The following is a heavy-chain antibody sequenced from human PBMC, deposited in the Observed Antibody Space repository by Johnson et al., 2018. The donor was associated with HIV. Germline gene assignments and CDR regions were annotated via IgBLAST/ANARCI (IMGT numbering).Heavy chain of an antibody. D-gene: IGHD6-19*01. CDR2: ISYDGRNK. CDR1: GFTFSSYA. V-gene: IGHV3-30-3*01. J-gene: IGHJ3*02. CDR3: AGGLRSQIAVAGRGDAFDI. Sequence: QVQLVESGGGVVQPGRSLRLSCAASGFTFSSYAMHWVRQAPGKGLEWVAVISYDGRNKYYADAVKGRFTISRDNSKNTLYLQMNSLRAEDTALYYCAGGLRSQIAVAGRGDAFDIWGQGTMVTVSS.